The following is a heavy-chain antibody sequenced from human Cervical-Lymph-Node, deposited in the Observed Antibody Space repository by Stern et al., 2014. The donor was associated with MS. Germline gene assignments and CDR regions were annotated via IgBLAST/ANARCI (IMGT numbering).Heavy chain of an antibody. CDR1: GYTFTNNW. J-gene: IGHJ6*02. V-gene: IGHV5-51*03. CDR3: ANPPPRRKWDDPNYGMDV. CDR2: IYPDDSDI. D-gene: IGHD1-1*01. Sequence: EVHLVESGAEVKKPGESLKISCKGSGYTFTNNWIAWVRQMPGKGLEWMGIIYPDDSDIRYSPSLQGQVTISADKSLSTAYLQWSTLKAADSAVYYCANPPPRRKWDDPNYGMDVWGQGTTVTVSS.